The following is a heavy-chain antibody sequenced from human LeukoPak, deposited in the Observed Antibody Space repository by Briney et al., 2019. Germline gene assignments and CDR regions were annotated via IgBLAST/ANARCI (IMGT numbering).Heavy chain of an antibody. D-gene: IGHD4-23*01. CDR3: ARLPHLDYGGNSPEVGHSDY. Sequence: GGALEISLQGAGCRFTSYWMGWVRPVPGEELEGVGIIYSGECDTTYSPSFQGHVTISADKSISTAYLQWSSLKASDTAMYYCARLPHLDYGGNSPEVGHSDYWGQGTLVTVSS. CDR2: IYSGECDT. V-gene: IGHV5-51*01. CDR1: GCRFTSYW. J-gene: IGHJ4*02.